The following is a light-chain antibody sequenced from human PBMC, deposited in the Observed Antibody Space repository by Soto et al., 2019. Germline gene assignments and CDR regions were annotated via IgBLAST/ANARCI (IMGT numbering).Light chain of an antibody. V-gene: IGKV3-20*01. CDR3: QQSYNTPWT. J-gene: IGKJ1*01. CDR1: QSVSSSQ. Sequence: EIVLTQSPGTLSLSPGEGATLSCRAGQSVSSSQLAWYQQKPGQPPRLLVYGASSRATGIPDRFSGSGSGTDFTLTISRLEPEDFATYYCQQSYNTPWTFAQGTKVDI. CDR2: GAS.